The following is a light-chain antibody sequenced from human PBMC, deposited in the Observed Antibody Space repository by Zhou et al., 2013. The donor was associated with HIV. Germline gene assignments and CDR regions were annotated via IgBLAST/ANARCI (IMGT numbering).Light chain of an antibody. V-gene: IGKV3-20*01. CDR2: GAS. CDR1: QSVSSH. J-gene: IGKJ5*01. CDR3: QHYDSSEAGIT. Sequence: EIVLTQSPATLSLSPGESGTLSCRASQSVSSHLAWYQQKPGQAPRLLMYGASIKATGIPDRFSGSGSGTDFTLTISRLEPEDFAVYYCQHYDSSEAGITFGLGTRLEIK.